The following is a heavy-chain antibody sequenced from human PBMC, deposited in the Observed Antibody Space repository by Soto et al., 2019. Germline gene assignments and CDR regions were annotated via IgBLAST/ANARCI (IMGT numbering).Heavy chain of an antibody. D-gene: IGHD1-26*01. CDR3: ARVVFSGSYPRWYYYYGMDV. Sequence: SVKVSCKASGGTFSSYAISWVRQAPGQGLEWMGGIIPIFGTANYAQKLQGRVTITADESTSTAYMELSSLRSEDTAVYYCARVVFSGSYPRWYYYYGMDVWGQGTTVTVSS. J-gene: IGHJ6*02. CDR2: IIPIFGTA. CDR1: GGTFSSYA. V-gene: IGHV1-69*13.